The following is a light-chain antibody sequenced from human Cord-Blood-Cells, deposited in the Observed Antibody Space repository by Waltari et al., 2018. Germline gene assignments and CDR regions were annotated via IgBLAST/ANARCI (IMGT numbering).Light chain of an antibody. CDR3: SSYTSSSTLV. CDR1: SSDVGGHNY. V-gene: IGLV2-14*03. CDR2: DVS. J-gene: IGLJ1*01. Sequence: QSALTQPASVSGPPGPAITISCTGTSSDVGGHNYVSWYQQHPGKAPKLMIYDVSNRPSGFSNRFSGSKSGTTASLTISGLQAEDEADYYCSSYTSSSTLVFGTGTKVTVL.